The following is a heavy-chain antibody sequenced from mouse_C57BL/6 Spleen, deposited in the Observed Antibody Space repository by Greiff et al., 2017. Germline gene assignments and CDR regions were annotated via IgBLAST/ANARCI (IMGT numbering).Heavy chain of an antibody. J-gene: IGHJ3*01. D-gene: IGHD2-4*01. CDR3: AIGEGYDYAPFAY. V-gene: IGHV1-74*01. CDR2: IHPSDSAT. Sequence: VQLQQSGAELVKPGASVKVSCKASGYTFTSYWMHWVKQRPGQGLEWIGRIHPSDSATNYNQKFKGKATLTVDKSSSTAYMQLSSLTSEDSAVYYCAIGEGYDYAPFAYWGQGTLVTVSA. CDR1: GYTFTSYW.